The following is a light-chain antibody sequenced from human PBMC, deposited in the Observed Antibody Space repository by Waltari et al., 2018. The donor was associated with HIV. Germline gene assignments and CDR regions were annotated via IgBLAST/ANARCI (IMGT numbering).Light chain of an antibody. CDR1: SPNIGRNT. J-gene: IGLJ2*01. Sequence: QSVLTQPPSASGTPGQRVTISCSGSSPNIGRNTVNWYQQLPGTAPKLLIYSNNQRPSWVPDRFSGSKSGTYASLAISGLHSDDEAHDYCGVWDDSLNGQVFGGGTKLTVL. V-gene: IGLV1-44*01. CDR3: GVWDDSLNGQV. CDR2: SNN.